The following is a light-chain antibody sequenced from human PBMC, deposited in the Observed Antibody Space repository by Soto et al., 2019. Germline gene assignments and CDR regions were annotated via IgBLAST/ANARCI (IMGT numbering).Light chain of an antibody. Sequence: LGLTQPPATVSFFPSALVTPSFRASQSVSSSLAWYQQKPGQAPRLLIYGASNGATGNPARFSGAGSGTDFTLTISCLEPEDFAVYYCQQRYKWPQTFGGGTKVDIK. V-gene: IGKV3-11*01. CDR1: QSVSSS. CDR3: QQRYKWPQT. CDR2: GAS. J-gene: IGKJ4*01.